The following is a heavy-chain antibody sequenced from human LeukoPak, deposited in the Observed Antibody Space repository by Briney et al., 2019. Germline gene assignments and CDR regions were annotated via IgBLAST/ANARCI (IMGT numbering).Heavy chain of an antibody. V-gene: IGHV4-59*01. D-gene: IGHD6-19*01. CDR3: ARGSSGWSKVNWFDP. Sequence: SETLSLTCTVSGGSISSYYWSWIRQPPGKGLEWIGYIYYSGSTNYNPSLKSRVTIPVDTSKNQFSLKLSSVTAADTAVYYCARGSSGWSKVNWFDPWGQGTLVTVSS. CDR1: GGSISSYY. J-gene: IGHJ5*02. CDR2: IYYSGST.